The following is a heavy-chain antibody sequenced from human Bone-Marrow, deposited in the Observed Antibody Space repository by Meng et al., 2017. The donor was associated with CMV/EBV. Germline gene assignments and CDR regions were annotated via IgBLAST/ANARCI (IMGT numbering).Heavy chain of an antibody. D-gene: IGHD3-10*01. CDR3: ARVQVYGSGSQADY. CDR1: GYTFTSYG. CDR2: ISAYNGNT. Sequence: ASVKVSCKASGYTFTSYGITWVRQAPGQGLEWMGWISAYNGNTNYAQKLQGSVTMTTDTATSTAYMELRSLRSDDTAVYYCARVQVYGSGSQADYWGQGTLVTVSS. V-gene: IGHV1-18*01. J-gene: IGHJ4*02.